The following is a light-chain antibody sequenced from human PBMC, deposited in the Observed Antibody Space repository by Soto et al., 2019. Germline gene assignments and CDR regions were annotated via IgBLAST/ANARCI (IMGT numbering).Light chain of an antibody. V-gene: IGKV1-5*03. CDR2: KAP. J-gene: IGKJ2*01. Sequence: DIQMTQSPSTLSASVGDRVTITCRASQSINSWLAWYQQRPGKPPKLLIYKAPTLQSGVPSRFSGSGSGTAFTLTISSLQPDDFATYYCQQYSTFSEYTFGQGTRLEI. CDR1: QSINSW. CDR3: QQYSTFSEYT.